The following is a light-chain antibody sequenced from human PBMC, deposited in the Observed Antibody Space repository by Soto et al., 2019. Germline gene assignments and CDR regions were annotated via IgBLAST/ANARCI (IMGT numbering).Light chain of an antibody. J-gene: IGKJ4*01. CDR1: QSVSSSY. V-gene: IGKV3-20*01. CDR2: GAS. Sequence: EIVLTQSPGTLSLSPGKRATLSCRASQSVSSSYLAWYQQKHGQAPRHLIYGASSRATGIPDRFSGSGSGTDFALTISRLEPEDFAVYYCQQYGSSPALTFGGGTKVEIK. CDR3: QQYGSSPALT.